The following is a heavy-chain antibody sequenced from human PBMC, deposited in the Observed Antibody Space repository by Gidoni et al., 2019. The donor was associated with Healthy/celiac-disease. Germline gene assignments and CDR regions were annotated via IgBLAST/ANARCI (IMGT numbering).Heavy chain of an antibody. D-gene: IGHD3-10*01. CDR1: GFTFSSYG. Sequence: QVPLVESGGGVVQPGRSLRLSCAASGFTFSSYGMHWVRQAPGKGLEWVAVISYDGSNKYYADSVKGRFTISRDNSKNTLYLQMNSLRAEDTAVYYCAKVPVRWFGELYPDYWGQGTLVTVSS. CDR2: ISYDGSNK. V-gene: IGHV3-30*18. CDR3: AKVPVRWFGELYPDY. J-gene: IGHJ4*02.